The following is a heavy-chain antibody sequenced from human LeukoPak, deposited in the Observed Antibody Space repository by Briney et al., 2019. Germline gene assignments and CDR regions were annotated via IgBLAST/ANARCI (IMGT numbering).Heavy chain of an antibody. CDR3: AKEDTAMVTRGYFDY. V-gene: IGHV3-9*01. CDR1: GLTFDDYA. J-gene: IGHJ4*02. Sequence: GGSLRLSCAASGLTFDDYAMHWVRQAPGKGLEWVSGISWNSGSIGYADSVKGRFTISRDNAKNSLYLQMNSLRAEDTALYYCAKEDTAMVTRGYFDYWGQGTLVTVSS. CDR2: ISWNSGSI. D-gene: IGHD5-18*01.